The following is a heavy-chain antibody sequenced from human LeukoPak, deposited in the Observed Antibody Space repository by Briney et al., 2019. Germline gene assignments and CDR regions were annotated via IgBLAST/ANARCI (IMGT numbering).Heavy chain of an antibody. D-gene: IGHD3-3*01. CDR2: IYYSGST. CDR3: ARSNYDFWSGSNNWFDP. V-gene: IGHV4-59*01. Sequence: PSETLSLTCTVSGGSISSYYWSWIRQPPGKGLEWIGYIYYSGSTNYNPSLKNRVTISVDTSKNQFSLKLSSVTAADTAVYYCARSNYDFWSGSNNWFDPWGQGTLVTVSS. CDR1: GGSISSYY. J-gene: IGHJ5*02.